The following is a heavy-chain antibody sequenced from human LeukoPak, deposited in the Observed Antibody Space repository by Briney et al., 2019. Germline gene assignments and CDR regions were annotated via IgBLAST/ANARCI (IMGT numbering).Heavy chain of an antibody. Sequence: GGSLRLSCAASGFTFSSYSMNWVRQAPGKGLEWVSSISSSSRYIYYADSVKGRFTISRDNAKNSLYLQMNSLRAEDTAVYYCAKVYWNNYYYDYWGQGTLVTVSS. CDR1: GFTFSSYS. CDR3: AKVYWNNYYYDY. V-gene: IGHV3-21*01. D-gene: IGHD1/OR15-1a*01. CDR2: ISSSSRYI. J-gene: IGHJ4*02.